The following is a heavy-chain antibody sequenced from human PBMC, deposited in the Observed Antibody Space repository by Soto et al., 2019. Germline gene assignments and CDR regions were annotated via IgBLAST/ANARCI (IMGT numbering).Heavy chain of an antibody. CDR2: IIPILGIA. CDR1: GGTFSSYT. CDR3: ARGGPGLIAAAGTIAY. J-gene: IGHJ4*02. Sequence: QVQLVQSGAEVKKPGSSVKVSCKASGGTFSSYTISWVRQAPGQGLEWMGRIIPILGIANYAQKFQGRVTMTADKSTSTAYMELSSLVSEDTAVYYWARGGPGLIAAAGTIAYWGQGTLVTVSS. D-gene: IGHD6-13*01. V-gene: IGHV1-69*02.